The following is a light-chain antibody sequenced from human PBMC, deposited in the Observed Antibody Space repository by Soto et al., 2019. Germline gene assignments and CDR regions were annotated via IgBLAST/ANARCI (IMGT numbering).Light chain of an antibody. J-gene: IGLJ3*02. CDR2: DFS. CDR3: SSYTTSNTHV. CDR1: SSDVGTYNY. Sequence: QSALTQPASVSGSPGQSITISCTGTSSDVGTYNYVSWYQHRPGKAPKLMIYDFSYRPSGVSNRFSGSKSANTASLTISGLHAQHHADYYSSSYTTSNTHVFGGGTNLTV. V-gene: IGLV2-14*01.